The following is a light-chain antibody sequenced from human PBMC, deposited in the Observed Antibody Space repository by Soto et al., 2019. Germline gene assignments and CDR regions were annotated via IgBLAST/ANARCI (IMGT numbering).Light chain of an antibody. V-gene: IGKV1-6*01. CDR1: QDIRSD. CDR2: TAS. CDR3: LQDYNYPCT. Sequence: AIQMTQSPSSLSASVGDRVTITCRTSQDIRSDLGWYQQKPGKAPKLLIYTASSLQSGVPSRFSGSGSGTDFTLTISSLQPEDFANYYCLQDYNYPCTFGQGTKVEIK. J-gene: IGKJ1*01.